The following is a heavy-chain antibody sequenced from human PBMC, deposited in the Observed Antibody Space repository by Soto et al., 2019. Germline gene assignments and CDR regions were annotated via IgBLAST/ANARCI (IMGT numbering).Heavy chain of an antibody. J-gene: IGHJ5*02. CDR1: GGSISSGGYY. V-gene: IGHV4-31*03. CDR3: ARAHPLRYFDWLLSWFDP. Sequence: SETLSLTCTVSGGSISSGGYYWSWIRQHPGKGLEWIGYIYYSGSTYYNPSLKSRVTISVDTSKNQFSPKLSSVTAADTAVYYCARAHPLRYFDWLLSWFDPWGQGTLVTVSS. D-gene: IGHD3-9*01. CDR2: IYYSGST.